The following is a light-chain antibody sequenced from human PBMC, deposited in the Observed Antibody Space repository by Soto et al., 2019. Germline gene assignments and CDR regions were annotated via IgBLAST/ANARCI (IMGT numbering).Light chain of an antibody. J-gene: IGKJ3*01. CDR3: LQHNSYPPFT. V-gene: IGKV1-17*01. CDR1: QGIRSD. CDR2: AAS. Sequence: DIQMTQSPSSLSASVGDRVTITCRASQGIRSDLGWYQQKPGKAPKRLIYAASSFQSGVPSRFSGSGSGTEFTLTISSLQPEDFATYSCLQHNSYPPFTFGPGTKVDIK.